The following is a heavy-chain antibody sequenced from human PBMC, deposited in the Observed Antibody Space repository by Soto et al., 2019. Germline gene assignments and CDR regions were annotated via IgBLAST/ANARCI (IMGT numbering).Heavy chain of an antibody. CDR1: SGSISSSNW. CDR2: IYHSGST. D-gene: IGHD6-19*01. J-gene: IGHJ4*02. Sequence: QVQLQESGPGLVKPSGTLSLTCAVSSGSISSSNWWSWVRQPPGKGLEWIGEIYHSGSTNYNPSLKSRVTISVDKSKNQFSLKLSSVTAADTAVYYCARVVLASVVDSSGWYLVDYWGQGTLVTVSS. V-gene: IGHV4-4*02. CDR3: ARVVLASVVDSSGWYLVDY.